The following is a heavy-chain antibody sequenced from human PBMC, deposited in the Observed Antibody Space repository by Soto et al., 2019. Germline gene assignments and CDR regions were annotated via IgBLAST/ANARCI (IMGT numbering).Heavy chain of an antibody. CDR2: IYYSGST. CDR1: GGSISSGDYY. CDR3: AREPRLAATAHY. J-gene: IGHJ4*02. V-gene: IGHV4-30-4*01. Sequence: QVQLQESGPGLVKPSQTLSLTCTVSGGSISSGDYYWRWIRQPPGKGLEWIGYIYYSGSTYYNPSLKSRVTISVDTSKNQFAPKLSSVTAADTAVYYCAREPRLAATAHYWGQGTLVTVSS. D-gene: IGHD2-21*02.